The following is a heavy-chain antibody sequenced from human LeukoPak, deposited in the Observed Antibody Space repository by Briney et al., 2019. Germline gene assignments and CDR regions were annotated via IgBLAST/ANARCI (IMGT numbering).Heavy chain of an antibody. V-gene: IGHV1-24*01. CDR2: FDPEDGET. CDR3: ATDLVALSAFDI. CDR1: GYTLTELS. D-gene: IGHD2-15*01. J-gene: IGHJ3*02. Sequence: ASVKVSCKVSGYTLTELSMHWVRQAPGKGLEWMGGFDPEDGETIYAQKFQGRVTMTEDTSTDTAYMELSSLRSEDTAVYYCATDLVALSAFDIWGQGTMVTVSS.